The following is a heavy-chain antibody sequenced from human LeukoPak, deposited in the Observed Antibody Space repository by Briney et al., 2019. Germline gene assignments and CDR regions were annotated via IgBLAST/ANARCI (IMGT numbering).Heavy chain of an antibody. D-gene: IGHD6-13*01. CDR3: ARTPSLIAAAGTGFDY. V-gene: IGHV3-30-3*01. CDR2: ISYDGSNK. J-gene: IGHJ4*02. Sequence: PGRSLRPSYAASGFTFSSYAMHWVRQAPGKGLEWVAVISYDGSNKYYADSVKGRFTISRDNSKNTLYLQMNSLRAEDTAVYYCARTPSLIAAAGTGFDYWGQGTLVTVSS. CDR1: GFTFSSYA.